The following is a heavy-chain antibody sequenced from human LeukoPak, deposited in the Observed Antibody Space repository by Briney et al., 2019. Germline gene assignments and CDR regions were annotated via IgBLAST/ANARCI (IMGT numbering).Heavy chain of an antibody. V-gene: IGHV3-30*18. CDR2: ILYDGNNK. Sequence: PGGSLRLSCAAPGFTFSSFAMHWVRQAPGKGLEWVALILYDGNNKYYADSVKGRFTISKDNSKNTLYLQLNSLRAEDTAVYFCAKSEYDSSGSYSYYYYGMDVWGQGTTVTVSS. J-gene: IGHJ6*02. CDR3: AKSEYDSSGSYSYYYYGMDV. D-gene: IGHD3-22*01. CDR1: GFTFSSFA.